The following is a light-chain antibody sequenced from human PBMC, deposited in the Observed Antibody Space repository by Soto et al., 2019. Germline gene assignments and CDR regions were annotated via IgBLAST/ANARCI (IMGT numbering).Light chain of an antibody. V-gene: IGKV3-15*01. CDR2: GAS. Sequence: EIVLTQSPGTLSLSPGERATLSCRASHTISSSYLAWYQQKPGQAPRLLIYGASTRATGIPARFSGSGSGTEFTLTISSLQSEDFAVYYCQQYNNWPTFGGGTKVDI. CDR1: HTISSSY. CDR3: QQYNNWPT. J-gene: IGKJ4*01.